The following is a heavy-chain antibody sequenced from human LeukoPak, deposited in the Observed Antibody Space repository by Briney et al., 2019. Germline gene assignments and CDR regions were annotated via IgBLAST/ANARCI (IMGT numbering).Heavy chain of an antibody. V-gene: IGHV1-46*01. CDR1: GYTFTSYY. CDR2: INPSGGST. Sequence: ASVKVSCKASGYTFTSYYMHWVRQAPGQGLEWMGIINPSGGSTSYAQKFQGRVTMTRDTSTSTVYMELSSLRSDDTAVYYCARVHYDFWSGYSYYFDYWGQGTLVTVSS. D-gene: IGHD3-3*01. CDR3: ARVHYDFWSGYSYYFDY. J-gene: IGHJ4*02.